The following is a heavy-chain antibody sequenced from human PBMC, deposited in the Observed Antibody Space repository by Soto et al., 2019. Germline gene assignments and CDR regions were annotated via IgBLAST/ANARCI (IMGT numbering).Heavy chain of an antibody. Sequence: VGSLRLSCAASGFTFSSYAMSWVRQAPGKGLEWVSAISGSGGSTYYADSVKGRFTISRDNSKNTLYLQMNSLRAEDTAVYYCAKTEMAYYYYYGMDVWGQGTTVTVSS. CDR2: ISGSGGST. V-gene: IGHV3-23*01. J-gene: IGHJ6*02. CDR3: AKTEMAYYYYYGMDV. CDR1: GFTFSSYA.